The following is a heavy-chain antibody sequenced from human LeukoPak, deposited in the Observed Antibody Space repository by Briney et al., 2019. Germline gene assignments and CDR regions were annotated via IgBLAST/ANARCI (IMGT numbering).Heavy chain of an antibody. CDR3: AKLGPFNYMDV. D-gene: IGHD3-16*01. CDR1: GIIFSTYA. V-gene: IGHV3-48*04. Sequence: GGSLRLSCEFSGIIFSTYAMNWVRQAPGKGLEWISYISGSSSGSTSIIHYADSVKGRFTISRDNAKNSLHLQMNSLRAEDTAVYYCAKLGPFNYMDVWGKGTTVTVSS. CDR2: ISGSSSGSTSII. J-gene: IGHJ6*03.